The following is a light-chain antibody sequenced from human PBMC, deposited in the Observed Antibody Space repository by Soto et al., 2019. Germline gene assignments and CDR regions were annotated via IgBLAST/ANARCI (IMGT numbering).Light chain of an antibody. J-gene: IGKJ1*01. CDR1: QSVSSY. CDR2: DAS. Sequence: PGSLSLSPGEIATLSCRASQSVSSYLAWYQQKPGQAPRLLIYDASNRATGISARFSGSGSGTDFTLTISRLEPEDFAVYYCQQYGSSLRTFGQGTKVDTK. CDR3: QQYGSSLRT. V-gene: IGKV3-20*01.